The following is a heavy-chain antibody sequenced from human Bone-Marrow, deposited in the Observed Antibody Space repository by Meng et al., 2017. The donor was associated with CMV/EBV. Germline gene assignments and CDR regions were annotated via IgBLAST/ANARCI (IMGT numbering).Heavy chain of an antibody. CDR2: INHSGST. CDR3: ARGRWVLRFLEWLNNWFDP. V-gene: IGHV4-34*01. CDR1: SFSCYY. D-gene: IGHD3-3*01. Sequence: SFSCYYWSWIRQPPGKGLEWIGEINHSGSTNYNPSLKSRVTISVDTSKNQFSLKLSSVTAADTAVYYCARGRWVLRFLEWLNNWFDPWGQGTLVTVSS. J-gene: IGHJ5*02.